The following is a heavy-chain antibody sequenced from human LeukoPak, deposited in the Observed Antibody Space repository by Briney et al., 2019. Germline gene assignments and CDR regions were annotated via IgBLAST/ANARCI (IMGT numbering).Heavy chain of an antibody. V-gene: IGHV1-8*01. CDR1: GYTFTTYD. Sequence: ASVKVSCKASGYTFTTYDINWVRQATGQGLEWMGWMNPNSGNTGYAQKFQGRVTITRNSSITSAYMELSSLRSEDTAVYYCARRHGRCSDGSCYYADYWGQGTLVTVSS. CDR3: ARRHGRCSDGSCYYADY. J-gene: IGHJ4*02. CDR2: MNPNSGNT. D-gene: IGHD2-15*01.